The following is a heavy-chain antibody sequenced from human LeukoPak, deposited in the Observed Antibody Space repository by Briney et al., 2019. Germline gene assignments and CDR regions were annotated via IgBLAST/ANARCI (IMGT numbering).Heavy chain of an antibody. D-gene: IGHD3-10*01. V-gene: IGHV4-34*01. J-gene: IGHJ4*02. Sequence: SVTLSLTCAVYGGSFSGYSWSWIRQPPGKGLEWIGEINHSGSTNYNPSLKSRVTISVDTSKNQFSLKLSSVTAADTAVYYCARGYGSGSYRQATRYLPYYFDYWGQGTLVTVSS. CDR1: GGSFSGYS. CDR2: INHSGST. CDR3: ARGYGSGSYRQATRYLPYYFDY.